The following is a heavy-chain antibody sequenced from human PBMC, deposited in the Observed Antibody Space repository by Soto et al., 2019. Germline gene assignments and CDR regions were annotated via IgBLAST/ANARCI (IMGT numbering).Heavy chain of an antibody. CDR2: ISYDGSNK. CDR3: ARDFAGYYSYYYYGMDV. V-gene: IGHV3-30-3*01. CDR1: GFTFSSYA. J-gene: IGHJ6*02. Sequence: GGSLRLSCAASGFTFSSYAMHWVRQAPGKGLEWVAVISYDGSNKYYADSVKGRFTISRDNSKNTLYLQMNSLRAEDTAVYYCARDFAGYYSYYYYGMDVWGQGTTVTVSS. D-gene: IGHD3-9*01.